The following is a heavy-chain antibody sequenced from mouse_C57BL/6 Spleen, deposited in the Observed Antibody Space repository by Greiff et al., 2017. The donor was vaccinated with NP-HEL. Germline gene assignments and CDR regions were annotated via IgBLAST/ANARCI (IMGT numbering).Heavy chain of an antibody. V-gene: IGHV1-15*01. J-gene: IGHJ3*01. D-gene: IGHD2-5*01. CDR3: TRDSNYLFAY. CDR1: GYTFTDYE. Sequence: VQVVESGAELVRPGASVTLSCKASGYTFTDYEMHWVKQTPVHGLEWIGAIDPETGGTAYNQKFKGKAILTADKSSSTAYMELRSLTSEDSAVYYCTRDSNYLFAYWGQGTLVTVSA. CDR2: IDPETGGT.